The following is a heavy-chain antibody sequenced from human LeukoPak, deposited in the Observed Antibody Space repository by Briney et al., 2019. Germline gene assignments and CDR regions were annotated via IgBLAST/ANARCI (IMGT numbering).Heavy chain of an antibody. CDR2: INPSGGST. V-gene: IGHV1-46*01. D-gene: IGHD2-2*01. Sequence: ASVKVSCKASGYTFTSYYMHWVRQAPGQGLEWMGIINPSGGSTSYAQKFQGRVTMTGDTSTSTVYMELSSLRSEDTAVYYCARGYCSSTSCYAYYFDYWGQGTLVTVSS. J-gene: IGHJ4*02. CDR1: GYTFTSYY. CDR3: ARGYCSSTSCYAYYFDY.